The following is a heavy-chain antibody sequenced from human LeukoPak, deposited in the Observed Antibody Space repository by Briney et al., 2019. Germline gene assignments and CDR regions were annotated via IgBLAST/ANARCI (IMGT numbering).Heavy chain of an antibody. D-gene: IGHD3-10*01. J-gene: IGHJ4*01. CDR1: GGSFSVYY. CDR2: INHSGST. V-gene: IGHV4-34*01. CDR3: AREVPYGSGSYFDD. Sequence: PSETLSLTCAVYGGSFSVYYSSWLRQPPGKGLEWIGEINHSGSTKYNPSLKRRVPLSVDTSQNPFSLKLSSVTATDTAVYYCAREVPYGSGSYFDDWGQGTLVTVSS.